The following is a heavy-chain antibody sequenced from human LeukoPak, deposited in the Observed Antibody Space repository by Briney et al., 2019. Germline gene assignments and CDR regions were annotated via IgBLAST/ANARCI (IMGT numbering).Heavy chain of an antibody. CDR1: GYTFTGYY. J-gene: IGHJ5*02. D-gene: IGHD6-13*01. CDR2: INPNSGGT. CDR3: ARPRLAAAGWFDP. Sequence: ASVKVSCKASGYTFTGYYMHWVRQAPGQGLEWMGWINPNSGGTNYAQKFQGRVTMTRDTSISTAYMELSRLRSDDTAVYYRARPRLAAAGWFDPWGQGTLVTVSS. V-gene: IGHV1-2*02.